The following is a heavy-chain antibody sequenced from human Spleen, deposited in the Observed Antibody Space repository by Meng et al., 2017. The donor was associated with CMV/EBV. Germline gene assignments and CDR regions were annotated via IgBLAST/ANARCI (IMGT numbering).Heavy chain of an antibody. J-gene: IGHJ4*02. V-gene: IGHV4-39*01. CDR3: TRNLRASGGGYPDY. D-gene: IGHD5-12*01. Sequence: RGSQNSGSHYWGWIRQPPGKRLEWIGSMYYTGSTYSNPSVKSRVTISVDTSKNQSSLRLNSVTAADTAVYFCTRNLRASGGGYPDYWSQGTLVTVSS. CDR2: MYYTGST. CDR1: RGSQNSGSHY.